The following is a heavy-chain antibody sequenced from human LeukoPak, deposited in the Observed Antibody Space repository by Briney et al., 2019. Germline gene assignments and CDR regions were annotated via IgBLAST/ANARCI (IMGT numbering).Heavy chain of an antibody. CDR3: ASCSARDNHFWGGYYYMDL. D-gene: IGHD3-3*02. J-gene: IGHJ6*03. CDR1: GGSISNYY. Sequence: SETLSLTCTVSGGSISNYYWSWIRQPPGKGLEWIGYIYYTGNTNYNPSLKSRVTISVDTSKNQFSLRLSSVTAADTAVYYCASCSARDNHFWGGYYYMDLWGNGTTVTVSS. V-gene: IGHV4-59*01. CDR2: IYYTGNT.